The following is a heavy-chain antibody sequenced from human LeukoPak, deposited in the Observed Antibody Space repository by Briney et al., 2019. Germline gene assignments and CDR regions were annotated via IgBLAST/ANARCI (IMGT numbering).Heavy chain of an antibody. CDR2: IYGEGNT. V-gene: IGHV3-53*01. J-gene: IGHJ4*02. CDR1: GVTVSTSY. D-gene: IGHD6-13*01. CDR3: ARDSTTWSRAGY. Sequence: GESLRLPCAASGVTVSTSYMIWVVQAPGKGLEWVSVIYGEGNTYYADSVKGQFTISRDDSKNTLSLQMTSLRAADTAIYYCARDSTTWSRAGYWGQGTLVTVSS.